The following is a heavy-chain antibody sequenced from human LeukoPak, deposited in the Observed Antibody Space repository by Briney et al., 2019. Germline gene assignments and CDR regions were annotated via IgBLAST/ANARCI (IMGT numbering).Heavy chain of an antibody. CDR1: AFSFSDYW. D-gene: IGHD6-6*01. Sequence: GGSLRLSCAASAFSFSDYWMTWVRQAPGQGLHWVAHIKQDGSEEYYVDSVKGRFTISRDHAKTSLYPQMNSLRAEDTAAYFCAKLGSSTVAFDHWGQGTLVTVSS. J-gene: IGHJ4*02. CDR2: IKQDGSEE. CDR3: AKLGSSTVAFDH. V-gene: IGHV3-7*05.